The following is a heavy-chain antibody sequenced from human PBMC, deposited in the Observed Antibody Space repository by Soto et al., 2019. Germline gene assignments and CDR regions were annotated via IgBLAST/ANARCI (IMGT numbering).Heavy chain of an antibody. Sequence: QVQLVESGGGVVQPGRSLRLSCAASGFTFSSDGMHWVRQAPGKGLEWVAVIWYDGSNKYYADSVKGRFTISRDNSNNTLYMQMNSLSAEDTAVYYCARLIYYGSGSSYYFDYRGQGTLVTVSS. CDR2: IWYDGSNK. CDR3: ARLIYYGSGSSYYFDY. J-gene: IGHJ4*02. CDR1: GFTFSSDG. V-gene: IGHV3-33*01. D-gene: IGHD3-10*01.